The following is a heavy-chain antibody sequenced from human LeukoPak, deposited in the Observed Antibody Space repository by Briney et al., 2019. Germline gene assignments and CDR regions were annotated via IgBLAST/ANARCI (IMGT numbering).Heavy chain of an antibody. Sequence: SETLSLTCTVSGGSISSYYWSWIRQPAGKGLKWIGRIYTSGSTNYNPSLKSRVTMSVDTSKNQFSLKLSSVTAADTAVYYCAREGYYYDSSGYYYPSYYYYYMDVWGKGTTVTVSS. V-gene: IGHV4-4*07. CDR2: IYTSGST. D-gene: IGHD3-22*01. CDR1: GGSISSYY. J-gene: IGHJ6*03. CDR3: AREGYYYDSSGYYYPSYYYYYMDV.